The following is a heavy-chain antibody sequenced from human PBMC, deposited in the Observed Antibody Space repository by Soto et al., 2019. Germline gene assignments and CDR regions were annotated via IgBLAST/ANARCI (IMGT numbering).Heavy chain of an antibody. CDR1: GGSVNRGSYY. D-gene: IGHD2-2*01. V-gene: IGHV4-61*01. CDR3: ARRRVLPAQYYFDS. Sequence: SETLSLTCFVSGGSVNRGSYYWTWIRQPPGKGLEWIGYILDSRTTDYNPSLKSRVTMSVDTSKNQFSLNLRSVSDADTAVYYCARRRVLPAQYYFDSWGQGVVVTVSS. CDR2: ILDSRTT. J-gene: IGHJ4*02.